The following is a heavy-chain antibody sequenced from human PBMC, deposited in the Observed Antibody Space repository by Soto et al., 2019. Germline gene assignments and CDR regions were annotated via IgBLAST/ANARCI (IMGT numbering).Heavy chain of an antibody. V-gene: IGHV4-34*01. CDR2: INHSGST. J-gene: IGHJ4*02. Sequence: SETLSLTCAVYGGSFSGYYWSWIRQPPGKGLEWIGEINHSGSTNYNPSLKSRVTISVDTSKNQFSLKLSSVTAADTAVYYCARGLIPAAPYSSSALNYFDYSGQGTLVTVSS. CDR1: GGSFSGYY. CDR3: ARGLIPAAPYSSSALNYFDY. D-gene: IGHD6-6*01.